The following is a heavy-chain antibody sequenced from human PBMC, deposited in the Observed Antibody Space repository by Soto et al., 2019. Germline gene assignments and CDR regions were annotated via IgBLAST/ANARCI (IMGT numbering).Heavy chain of an antibody. V-gene: IGHV3-21*01. CDR1: GFTFSNYN. D-gene: IGHD3-16*01. J-gene: IGHJ6*02. CDR3: ARDRDSDTFFPYFYGMDV. CDR2: ITSSSSYI. Sequence: PGGSLRLSCAASGFTFSNYNMNWVRQAPGKGLEWVSSITSSSSYIFYADSVKGRFTIFRDNAKNSLYLQMNDLRAEDTAVYYCARDRDSDTFFPYFYGMDVWGQGTTVTVSS.